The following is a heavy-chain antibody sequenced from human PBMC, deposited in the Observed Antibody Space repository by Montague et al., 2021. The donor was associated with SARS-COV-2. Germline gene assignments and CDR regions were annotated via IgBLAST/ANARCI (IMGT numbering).Heavy chain of an antibody. CDR1: GYSISSGYY. CDR2: IYHSGST. Sequence: SETLSLTCTVSGYSISSGYYWGWIRQPPGKGLEWTGSIYHSGSTXXNPSLKSRVTISVDTSKNQFSLKLSSVTAADTAVYYCVRDVRYYDFWSGRAQTSPDYWGQGTLVTVSS. J-gene: IGHJ4*02. CDR3: VRDVRYYDFWSGRAQTSPDY. D-gene: IGHD3-3*01. V-gene: IGHV4-38-2*02.